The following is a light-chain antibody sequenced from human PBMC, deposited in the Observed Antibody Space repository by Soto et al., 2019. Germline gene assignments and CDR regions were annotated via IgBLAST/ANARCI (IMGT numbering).Light chain of an antibody. V-gene: IGKV2-28*01. J-gene: IGKJ5*01. Sequence: DIVMTQSPLSLPVTPGEPASISCRSSQSLLHSNGYNYLDWYLQKPGQSPQLLIYLGSNRASGVPDRFSGSGSGTDFTLTISSLQPEDFATYYCQQNYNTPITFGQGTRLEIK. CDR3: QQNYNTPIT. CDR2: LGS. CDR1: QSLLHSNGYNY.